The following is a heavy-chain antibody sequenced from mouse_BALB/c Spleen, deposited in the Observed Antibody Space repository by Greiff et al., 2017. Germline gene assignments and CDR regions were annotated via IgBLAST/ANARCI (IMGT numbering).Heavy chain of an antibody. CDR2: IDPANGNT. J-gene: IGHJ3*01. V-gene: IGHV14-3*02. CDR1: GFNIKDTY. CDR3: ARYYRDDSAWFAY. Sequence: VQLQQSGAELVKPGASVKLSCTASGFNIKDTYMHWVKQRPEQGLEWIGRIDPANGNTKYDPKFQGKATITADTSSNTAYLQLSSLTSEDTAVYYCARYYRDDSAWFAYWGQGTLVTVSA. D-gene: IGHD2-14*01.